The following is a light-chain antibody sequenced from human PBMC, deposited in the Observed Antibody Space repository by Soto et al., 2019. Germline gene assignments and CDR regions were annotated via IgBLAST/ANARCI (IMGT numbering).Light chain of an antibody. V-gene: IGKV3-20*01. CDR3: QQYGSSLEIT. CDR1: QSVSSSS. CDR2: GAS. Sequence: VVLTQSPGTLSLSPGERATLLCRASQSVSSSSLAWYQQKPGQAPRLLIYGASSRATGIPDRFSGSGSGTDFTLTISRLEPQDFAVYYCQQYGSSLEITFGQGTRLEIK. J-gene: IGKJ5*01.